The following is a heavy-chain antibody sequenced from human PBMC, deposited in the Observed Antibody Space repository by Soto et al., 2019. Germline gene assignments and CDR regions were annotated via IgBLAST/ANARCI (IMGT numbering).Heavy chain of an antibody. Sequence: EVQLLESGGGLVQPGGSLRLSCAASGFTFSSYAMSWVRQAPGKGLEWVSAISGSGGSTYYADSVKGRFTISRDNSKNTLYMQMNRLRAEDTAVYYCAKTTVTSYWYIELWGRGTLVTVSS. CDR3: AKTTVTSYWYIEL. D-gene: IGHD4-17*01. V-gene: IGHV3-23*01. J-gene: IGHJ2*01. CDR1: GFTFSSYA. CDR2: ISGSGGST.